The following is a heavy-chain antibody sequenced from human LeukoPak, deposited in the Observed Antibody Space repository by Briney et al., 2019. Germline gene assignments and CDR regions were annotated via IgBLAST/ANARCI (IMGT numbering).Heavy chain of an antibody. CDR1: GGSISSSNW. CDR3: ASLGRRATTVDY. CDR2: IYHSGST. Sequence: NPLETLSLTCAVSGGSISSSNWWSWVRQPPGKGLEWIGEIYHSGSTNYNPSLKSRVTISVDKSKNQFSLKLSSVTAADTAVYYCASLGRRATTVDYWGQGTLVTVSS. J-gene: IGHJ4*02. V-gene: IGHV4-4*02. D-gene: IGHD1-26*01.